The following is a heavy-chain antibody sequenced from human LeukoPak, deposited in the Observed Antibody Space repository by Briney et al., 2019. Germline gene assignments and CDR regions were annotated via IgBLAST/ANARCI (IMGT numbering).Heavy chain of an antibody. D-gene: IGHD3-3*01. CDR1: GFTFTHYG. CDR3: AKGQREVLRFLEWLGPISYYYYMDV. CDR2: ISVDGRKR. Sequence: QSGGSLRLSCATSGFTFTHYGFHWVRQAPGKGLEWVAVISVDGRKRYYGDSVTGRFGISRDDSKNTVFLQMNTLTDEDTAVYYCAKGQREVLRFLEWLGPISYYYYMDVWGKGTTVTVSS. V-gene: IGHV3-33*03. J-gene: IGHJ6*03.